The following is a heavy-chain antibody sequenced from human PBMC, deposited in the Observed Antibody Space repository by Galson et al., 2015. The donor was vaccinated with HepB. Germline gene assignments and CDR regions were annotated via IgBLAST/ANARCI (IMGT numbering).Heavy chain of an antibody. J-gene: IGHJ6*02. CDR1: GGTFSSYT. D-gene: IGHD3-9*01. V-gene: IGHV1-69*02. CDR3: ARSVLRYFDWFPPNGMDV. CDR2: IIPILGIA. Sequence: SVKVSCKASGGTFSSYTISWVRQAPGQGLEWMGRIIPILGIANYAQKFQGRVTITADKSTSTAYMELSSLRSEDTAVYYCARSVLRYFDWFPPNGMDVWGQGTTVTVSS.